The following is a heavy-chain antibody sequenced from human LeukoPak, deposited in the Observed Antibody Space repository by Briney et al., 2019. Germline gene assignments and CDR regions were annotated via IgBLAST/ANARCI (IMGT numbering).Heavy chain of an antibody. Sequence: SNTRSLTGTVFGGSISSYYWSWFRQPPGKGLEWIGYIYFSGSTTYNPSLTSRVTISVDTSTNQFSLNLGAVTAPDTPVYYCARGDDILTGYRSVTFDYWGQGTLVTVSS. V-gene: IGHV4-59*08. CDR1: GGSISSYY. J-gene: IGHJ4*02. D-gene: IGHD3-9*01. CDR3: ARGDDILTGYRSVTFDY. CDR2: IYFSGST.